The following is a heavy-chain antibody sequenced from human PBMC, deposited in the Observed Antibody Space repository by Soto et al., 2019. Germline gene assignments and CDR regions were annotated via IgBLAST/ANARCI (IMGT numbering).Heavy chain of an antibody. J-gene: IGHJ5*02. D-gene: IGHD3-10*01. CDR1: GFTFSSYA. CDR2: IYSGGST. Sequence: EVQLLESGGGLVQPGGSLRLSCAASGFTFSSYAMSWVRQAPGKGLEWVSVIYSGGSTYYADSVKGRFTISRDNSKNTLYLQMNSLRAEDTAVYYCARDGPGGRWFDPWGQGTLVTVSS. V-gene: IGHV3-23*03. CDR3: ARDGPGGRWFDP.